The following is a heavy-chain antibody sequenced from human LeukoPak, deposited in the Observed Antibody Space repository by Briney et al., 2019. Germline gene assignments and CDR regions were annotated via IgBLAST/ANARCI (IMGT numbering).Heavy chain of an antibody. CDR2: IRSKANSYAT. Sequence: GGSLRLSCAASRFSFSSYGMHWVRQASGKGVEWVCRIRSKANSYATAYAASVKGRFTISRDDSKNTAYLQMNSLKTEDTAVYYCTRPDDSGDYWGQGTLVTVSS. CDR1: RFSFSSYG. J-gene: IGHJ4*02. D-gene: IGHD4-17*01. V-gene: IGHV3-73*01. CDR3: TRPDDSGDY.